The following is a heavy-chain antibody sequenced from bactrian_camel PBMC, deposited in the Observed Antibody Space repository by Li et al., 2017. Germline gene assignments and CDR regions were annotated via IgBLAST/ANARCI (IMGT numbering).Heavy chain of an antibody. Sequence: HVQLVESGGGSVQAGGSLRLSCAASGMTYISYCMGWFRQAPGKERERVASIGSYGATSLADSGKGRFTISQDNVKSTIYLQMNSLKPEDTAMYYCAASACRATWFMIQDVHYWGQGTQVTVS. V-gene: IGHV3S55*01. J-gene: IGHJ4*01. CDR2: IGSYGAT. CDR1: GMTYISYC. D-gene: IGHD3*01. CDR3: AASACRATWFMIQDVHY.